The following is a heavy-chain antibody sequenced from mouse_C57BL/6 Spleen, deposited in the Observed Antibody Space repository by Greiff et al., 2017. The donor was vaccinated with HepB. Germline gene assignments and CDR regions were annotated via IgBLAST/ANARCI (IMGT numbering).Heavy chain of an antibody. CDR2: IDPANGNT. D-gene: IGHD1-1*01. CDR1: GFNIKNTY. J-gene: IGHJ2*01. CDR3: ARPPYYYGSSSGYFDY. V-gene: IGHV14-3*01. Sequence: EVQLQQSVAELVRPGASVKLSCTASGFNIKNTYMHWVKQRPEQGLEWIGRIDPANGNTKYAPKFQGKATITADTSSNTAYLKLSSLTSEDTAIYYCARPPYYYGSSSGYFDYWGQGTTLTVSS.